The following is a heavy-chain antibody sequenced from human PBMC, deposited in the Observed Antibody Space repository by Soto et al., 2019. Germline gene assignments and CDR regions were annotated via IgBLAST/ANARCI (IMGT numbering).Heavy chain of an antibody. CDR1: GFTFSDYH. CDR2: ARNDPRARTT. Sequence: EMQLVESGGGLVQPGGSLRLSCAASGFTFSDYHMEWVRQAPGKGLEWIGRARNDPRARTTQHAASVRGRFITSRDDSENSLYLQMNSLKTEDTVVYYCVASLQYWGQGTLVTVSS. J-gene: IGHJ4*02. V-gene: IGHV3-72*01. D-gene: IGHD2-2*01. CDR3: VASLQY.